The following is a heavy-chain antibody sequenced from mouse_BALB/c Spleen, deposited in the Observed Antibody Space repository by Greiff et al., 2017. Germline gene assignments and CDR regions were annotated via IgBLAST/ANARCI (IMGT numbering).Heavy chain of an antibody. CDR1: GFTFSSYA. D-gene: IGHD1-1*01. CDR3: ARGGDYYGSGGYFDV. V-gene: IGHV5-6-5*01. J-gene: IGHJ1*01. CDR2: ISSGGST. Sequence: EVQRVESGGGLVKPGGSLKLSCAASGFTFSSYAMSWVRQTPEKRLEWVASISSGGSTYYPDSVKGRFTISRDNARNILYLQMSSLRSEDTAMYYCARGGDYYGSGGYFDVWGAGTTVTVSS.